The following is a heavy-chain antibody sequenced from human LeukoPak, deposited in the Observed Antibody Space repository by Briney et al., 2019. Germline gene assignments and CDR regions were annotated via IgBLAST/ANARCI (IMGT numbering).Heavy chain of an antibody. V-gene: IGHV4-34*01. J-gene: IGHJ4*02. CDR3: ARGLSPSGYGDYGAIDY. CDR2: INHSGST. D-gene: IGHD4-17*01. Sequence: ESSETLSLTRAVYGGSFSGYYWSWIRQPPGKGLEWIGEINHSGSTNYNPSLKSRVTISVDTSKNQFSLKLSSVTAADTAVYYCARGLSPSGYGDYGAIDYWGQGTLVTVS. CDR1: GGSFSGYY.